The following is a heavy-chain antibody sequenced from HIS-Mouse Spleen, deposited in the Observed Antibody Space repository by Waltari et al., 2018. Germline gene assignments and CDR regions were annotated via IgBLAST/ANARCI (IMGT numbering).Heavy chain of an antibody. CDR2: TYYSGST. V-gene: IGHV4-39*07. J-gene: IGHJ4*02. CDR3: ARGRRYYGSGSYGSFDY. CDR1: GGSISSSSYH. D-gene: IGHD3-10*01. Sequence: QLQLQESGPGLVKPSETLSLTCTVPGGSISSSSYHWGWIRQPPGKGREWIGSTYYSGSTYYNPSLKSRVTISVDTSKNQFSLKLSSVTAADTAVYYCARGRRYYGSGSYGSFDYWGQGTLVTVSS.